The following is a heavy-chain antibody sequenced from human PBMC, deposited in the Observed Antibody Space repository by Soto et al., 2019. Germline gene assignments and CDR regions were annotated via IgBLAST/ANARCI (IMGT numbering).Heavy chain of an antibody. CDR1: GFTFSSSG. D-gene: IGHD3-16*01. CDR3: AKVRFGRGILSNTMDV. V-gene: IGHV3-30*18. Sequence: QVQLVESGGGVVQPGRSLRLSCAASGFTFSSSGMHWVRQAPGKGLEWVAVISYDGGNKYYGDSVRGRFTISRDNSNNTLYLEMKSLRVEDTAVYYCAKVRFGRGILSNTMDVWGQGTTVTVSS. CDR2: ISYDGGNK. J-gene: IGHJ6*02.